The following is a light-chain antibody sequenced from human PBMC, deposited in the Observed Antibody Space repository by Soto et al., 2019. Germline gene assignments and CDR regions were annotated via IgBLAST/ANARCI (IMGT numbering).Light chain of an antibody. J-gene: IGKJ1*01. Sequence: DVEMTQSPLSLSVTLGQPASISCRSSHSLVFSDGYTYMNWFQQRSGHSPRRLLYKVSRRDSGVPDRFSGSGSGIDFTLKISRVAPEDVGVYYCVNSKQWPWTFGQGTTLEIK. CDR2: KVS. CDR1: HSLVFSDGYTY. V-gene: IGKV2-30*01. CDR3: VNSKQWPWT.